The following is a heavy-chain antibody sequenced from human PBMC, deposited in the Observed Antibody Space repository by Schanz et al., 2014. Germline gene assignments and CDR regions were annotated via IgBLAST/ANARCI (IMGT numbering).Heavy chain of an antibody. CDR3: ARDRGHGDLPGDI. J-gene: IGHJ3*02. V-gene: IGHV4-31*03. Sequence: QVQLQESGPGLVKPSETLSLTCTVSGGSVSSGGDYWSWIRQHPGKGLEWIGFISYSGSTYYNPSLKSRVTISVDPSKNHFSLKLTSVTAADTAVYYCARDRGHGDLPGDIWGQGTMVTVSS. D-gene: IGHD4-17*01. CDR2: ISYSGST. CDR1: GGSVSSGGDY.